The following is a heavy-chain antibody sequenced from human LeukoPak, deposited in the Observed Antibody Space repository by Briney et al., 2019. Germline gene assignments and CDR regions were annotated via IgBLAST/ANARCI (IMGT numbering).Heavy chain of an antibody. J-gene: IGHJ4*02. CDR3: ASLYDSSGYYFHY. CDR1: GYTFTTYW. CDR2: IYPGDSDT. Sequence: GESLKISCQASGYTFTTYWIGWVRQMPGKGLEWMGIIYPGDSDTRYSPSFQGQVTISADKSISTAYLQWSSLEASDTAMYYCASLYDSSGYYFHYWGQGTLVTVSS. V-gene: IGHV5-51*01. D-gene: IGHD3-22*01.